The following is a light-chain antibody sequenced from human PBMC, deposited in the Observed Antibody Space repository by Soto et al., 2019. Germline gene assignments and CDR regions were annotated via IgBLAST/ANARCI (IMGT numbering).Light chain of an antibody. Sequence: QSALTQPASVSGSPGQSISMSCTGTSSDVGGNTYVSWYQQHPGKAPKLLIYEVSHRPSGVSPRFSGSKSGNTASLTISGLQVEDEADYYCSSYTASTPPLYVFGTGTKLTVL. V-gene: IGLV2-14*01. CDR2: EVS. J-gene: IGLJ1*01. CDR3: SSYTASTPPLYV. CDR1: SSDVGGNTY.